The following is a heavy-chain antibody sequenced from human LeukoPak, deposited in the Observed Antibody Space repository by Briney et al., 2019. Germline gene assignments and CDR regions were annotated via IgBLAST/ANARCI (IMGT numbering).Heavy chain of an antibody. J-gene: IGHJ4*02. CDR3: ARIGGLGKDFDY. CDR2: IYYSGDT. D-gene: IGHD3-10*01. CDR1: GGSITNYY. V-gene: IGHV4-59*12. Sequence: PSETLSLTCTVSGGSITNYYWSWIRQPPGKGLEWIGYIYYSGDTNYKPSLKSRVTISVDTSKNQFSLKLSSVTAADTAVYYCARIGGLGKDFDYWGQGTLVTVSS.